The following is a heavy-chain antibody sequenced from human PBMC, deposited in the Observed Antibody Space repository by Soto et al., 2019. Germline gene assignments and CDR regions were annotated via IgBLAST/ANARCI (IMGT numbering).Heavy chain of an antibody. V-gene: IGHV1-2*02. CDR2: INPNSGGT. D-gene: IGHD3-3*01. Sequence: ASVKVSCKTSGYTFSDHYTHWVRQAPGQGLEWMGWINPNSGGTGYAQKLQGRVTMTTDTSTSTAYMELRGLRSDDTAVYYCARSPPGFLEWLPPHYYGMEVWGQGTTVTVS. CDR1: GYTFSDHY. J-gene: IGHJ6*02. CDR3: ARSPPGFLEWLPPHYYGMEV.